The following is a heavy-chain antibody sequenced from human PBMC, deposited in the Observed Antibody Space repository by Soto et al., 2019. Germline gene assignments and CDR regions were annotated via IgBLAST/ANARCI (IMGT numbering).Heavy chain of an antibody. V-gene: IGHV3-53*01. Sequence: EVQLVESGGGLIQPGGSLRLSCAASGFTVSSNYLTWVRQAPGKGLECVSIIYSNDTTYYADSVKGRFTISRDNSKNTLYLQMNSLRAEDTAVYYCARVGRIYYPYYSGMDVWGQGTTVTVSS. CDR1: GFTVSSNY. CDR3: ARVGRIYYPYYSGMDV. D-gene: IGHD1-26*01. J-gene: IGHJ6*02. CDR2: IYSNDTT.